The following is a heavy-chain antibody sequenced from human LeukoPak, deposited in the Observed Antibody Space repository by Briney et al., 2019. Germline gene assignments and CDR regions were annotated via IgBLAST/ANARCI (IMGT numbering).Heavy chain of an antibody. J-gene: IGHJ6*02. V-gene: IGHV4-34*01. CDR2: INDYTGDT. CDR3: ARGRIAKIVVVHSFSYGMDV. D-gene: IGHD3-22*01. CDR1: GGPFTDYF. Sequence: PSETRSLTCTVLGGPFTDYFWTGIRHSPGKGREWIGEINDYTGDTKYNPSLNSRVYISLEKSKNQLSLELRSVTAADTAVYYCARGRIAKIVVVHSFSYGMDVWGQGTTVTVSS.